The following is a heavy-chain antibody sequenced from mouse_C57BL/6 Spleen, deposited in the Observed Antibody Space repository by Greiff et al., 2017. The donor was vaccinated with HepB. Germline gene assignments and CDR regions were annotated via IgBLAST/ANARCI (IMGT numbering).Heavy chain of an antibody. CDR2: IYPGDGDT. CDR3: AREGYGGKGFDY. V-gene: IGHV1-80*01. J-gene: IGHJ2*01. D-gene: IGHD1-1*02. CDR1: GYAFSSYW. Sequence: QVQLKQSGAELVKPGASVKISCKASGYAFSSYWMNWVKQRPGKGLEWIGQIYPGDGDTNYNGKFKGKATLTADKSSSTAYMQLSSLTSEDSAVYFCAREGYGGKGFDYWGQGTTLTVSS.